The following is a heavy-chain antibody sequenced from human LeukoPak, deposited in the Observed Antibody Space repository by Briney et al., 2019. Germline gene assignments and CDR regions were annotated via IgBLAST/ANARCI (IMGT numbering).Heavy chain of an antibody. Sequence: ASVKVSCKASGYTFTSYGISWVRQAPGQGLEWMGWISAYNGNTNYAQKLQGRVTMTTDTATSTAYMDLRSLRSDDTAVYYCARVPLWFGPFDPWGQGTLVTVSS. D-gene: IGHD3-10*01. CDR1: GYTFTSYG. CDR3: ARVPLWFGPFDP. V-gene: IGHV1-18*04. CDR2: ISAYNGNT. J-gene: IGHJ5*02.